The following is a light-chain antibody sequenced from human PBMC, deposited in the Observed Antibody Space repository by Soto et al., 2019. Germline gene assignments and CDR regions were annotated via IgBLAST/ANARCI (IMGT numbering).Light chain of an antibody. CDR1: QSISSW. Sequence: DIQMTPSPSTLSASVGDRVTITCRASQSISSWLAWYQQKPGKAPKPLIYDASSLESGVPSRFSGSGSGTEFTLTISSLQPDDFAAYYCQQYSSSPRTFGQGTKVDIK. CDR3: QQYSSSPRT. CDR2: DAS. V-gene: IGKV1-5*01. J-gene: IGKJ1*01.